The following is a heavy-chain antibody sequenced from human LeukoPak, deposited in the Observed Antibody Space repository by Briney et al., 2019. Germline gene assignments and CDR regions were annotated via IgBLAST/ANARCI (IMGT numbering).Heavy chain of an antibody. V-gene: IGHV3-9*01. J-gene: IGHJ3*02. CDR3: ANFWSGTDAFDI. CDR1: GFTFDDYA. CDR2: ISWNSGSI. Sequence: GGSLRLSCAASGFTFDDYAMHWVRQAPGKGLEWVSGISWNSGSIGYADSVKGRFTISRDNAKNSLYLQMNSLRAEDTALYYCANFWSGTDAFDIWGQGTMVTVSS. D-gene: IGHD3-3*01.